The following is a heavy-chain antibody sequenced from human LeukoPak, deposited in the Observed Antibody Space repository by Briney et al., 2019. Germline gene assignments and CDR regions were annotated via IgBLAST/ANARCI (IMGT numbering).Heavy chain of an antibody. V-gene: IGHV6-1*01. CDR2: TYYRSQWYN. CDR3: ARELGGFDH. Sequence: SQTLSLTCAISGDIVSSNSAAWNWTRQSPSRGLEWLGRTYYRSQWYNEYGVSVKSRLPSSTDTYKNQFSLQLNSVTPEDTAAYYCARELGGFDHWGQGTLVTVSS. CDR1: GDIVSSNSAA. J-gene: IGHJ4*02. D-gene: IGHD3-16*01.